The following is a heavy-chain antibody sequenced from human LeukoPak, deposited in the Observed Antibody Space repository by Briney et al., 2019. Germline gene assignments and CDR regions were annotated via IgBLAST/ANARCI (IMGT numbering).Heavy chain of an antibody. CDR1: GFILSSFA. V-gene: IGHV3-7*01. CDR3: AIVWFGELLSPPTY. Sequence: GGSLRLSCASSGFILSSFAMSWVRQAPGKGLEWVANIKQDGSEKYYVDSVKGRFTISRDNAKNSLYLQMNSPRAEDTAVYYCAIVWFGELLSPPTYWGQGTLVTVSS. CDR2: IKQDGSEK. D-gene: IGHD3-10*01. J-gene: IGHJ4*02.